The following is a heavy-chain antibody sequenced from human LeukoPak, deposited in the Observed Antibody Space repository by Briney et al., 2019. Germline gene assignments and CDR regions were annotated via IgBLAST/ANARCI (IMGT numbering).Heavy chain of an antibody. D-gene: IGHD1-26*01. CDR3: AKDRSEWELSLPYFDY. CDR1: GFTVSSNY. Sequence: GGSLRLSCAASGFTVSSNYMSWVRQAPGKGLEWVSVIYSGGSTYYADSVKGRFTISRDNSKNTLYLQMNSLRAEDTAVYYCAKDRSEWELSLPYFDYWGQGTLVTVSS. J-gene: IGHJ4*02. V-gene: IGHV3-66*01. CDR2: IYSGGST.